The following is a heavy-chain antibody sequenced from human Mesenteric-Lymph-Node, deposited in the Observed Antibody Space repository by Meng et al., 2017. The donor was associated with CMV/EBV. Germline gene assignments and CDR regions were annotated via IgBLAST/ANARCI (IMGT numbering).Heavy chain of an antibody. V-gene: IGHV3-30*02. CDR3: AKDISAMVATYLV. J-gene: IGHJ3*01. Sequence: GESLKFSCAASGFTFSTYGMHWVRQAPGKGLEWVAFIRYDGSNKYYADSVKGRFTISRDNSKNTLYLQMNSLRAEDTAVYYCAKDISAMVATYLVWGQGTMVTVSS. CDR1: GFTFSTYG. CDR2: IRYDGSNK. D-gene: IGHD4/OR15-4a*01.